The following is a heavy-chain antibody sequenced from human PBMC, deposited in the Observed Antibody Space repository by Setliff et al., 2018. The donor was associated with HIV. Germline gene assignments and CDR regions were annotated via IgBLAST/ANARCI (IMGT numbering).Heavy chain of an antibody. CDR2: INPNNGDT. CDR3: ARTIPLAGSDMDL. Sequence: RASVKVSCKASGYSFTDYYIHWVRQAPGQGLEWMGRINPNNGDTNYVQRFRGRVTMTRDTSINTAYMELSSLRSDDTAVYYCARTIPLAGSDMDLGGKGTTVTVSS. J-gene: IGHJ6*03. V-gene: IGHV1-2*06. CDR1: GYSFTDYY. D-gene: IGHD6-19*01.